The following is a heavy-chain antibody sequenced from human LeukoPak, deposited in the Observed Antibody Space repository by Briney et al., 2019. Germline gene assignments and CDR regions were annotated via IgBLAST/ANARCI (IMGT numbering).Heavy chain of an antibody. CDR1: GFTFSSYG. CDR3: ARAMNYYGSGSYDY. Sequence: GGSLRLSCAASGFTFSSYGMSWVRQAPGKGLEWVSGISGSGGSTYCGDSVKGRFTISRDNAKNSLYLQMNSLRAEDTALYHCARAMNYYGSGSYDYWGQGTLVTVSS. V-gene: IGHV3-23*01. CDR2: ISGSGGST. D-gene: IGHD3-10*01. J-gene: IGHJ4*02.